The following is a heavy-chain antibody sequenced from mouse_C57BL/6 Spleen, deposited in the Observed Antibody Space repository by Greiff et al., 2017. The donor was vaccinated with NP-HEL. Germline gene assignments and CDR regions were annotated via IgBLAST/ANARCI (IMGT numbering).Heavy chain of an antibody. D-gene: IGHD2-3*01. CDR1: GYTFTSYW. V-gene: IGHV1-7*01. CDR3: ARTAWEDGYYVGGAY. J-gene: IGHJ3*01. Sequence: QVQLQQSGAELAKPGASVKLSCKASGYTFTSYWMHWVKQRPGQGLEWIGYINPSSGYTKYNQKFKDKATLTADKSSSTAYMQLSSLTYEDSAVYYCARTAWEDGYYVGGAYWGQGTLVTVSA. CDR2: INPSSGYT.